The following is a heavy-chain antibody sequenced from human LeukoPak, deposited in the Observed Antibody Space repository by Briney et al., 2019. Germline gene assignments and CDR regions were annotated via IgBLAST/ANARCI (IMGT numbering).Heavy chain of an antibody. CDR1: GFTFSDYY. CDR2: IKQDGSEK. J-gene: IGHJ6*03. CDR3: ARKLGHYYQYMDV. Sequence: PGGSLRLSCAASGFTFSDYYMSWLRQAPGKGLEWVANIKQDGSEKYYVDSMKGRFTVSRDNAKNSLYLQMNSLRAEDTAVYYCARKLGHYYQYMDVWGKGTTVTVSS. D-gene: IGHD3-3*02. V-gene: IGHV3-7*01.